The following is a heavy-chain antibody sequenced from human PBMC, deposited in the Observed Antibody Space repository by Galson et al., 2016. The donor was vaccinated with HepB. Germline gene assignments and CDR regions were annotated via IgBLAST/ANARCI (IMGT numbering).Heavy chain of an antibody. CDR3: ARALDVFYDSSGSAYFDL. CDR1: GFTSDDYA. CDR2: ISWKSRSR. Sequence: SLRLSCAASGFTSDDYAMHWVRQVPGKGLEWVSGISWKSRSRGYADSVEGRFTISRDNAKNSLHLQMNSLRAEDTALYYCARALDVFYDSSGSAYFDLWGQGTLVTVSS. V-gene: IGHV3-9*02. D-gene: IGHD3-22*01. J-gene: IGHJ4*02.